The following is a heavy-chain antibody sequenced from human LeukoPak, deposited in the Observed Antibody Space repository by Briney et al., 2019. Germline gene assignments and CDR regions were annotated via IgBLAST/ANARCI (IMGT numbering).Heavy chain of an antibody. CDR3: ARDAALYYMDV. D-gene: IGHD3-16*02. Sequence: GGSLRLSCAASGFTFSSYWMHWVRHAPGKGLVWVSRINTDGTTTTYADSVKGRFTISRDNAKNTLYLQMNSLRAEDTAVYYCARDAALYYMDVWGKGTTVTVSS. CDR2: INTDGTTT. J-gene: IGHJ6*03. CDR1: GFTFSSYW. V-gene: IGHV3-74*01.